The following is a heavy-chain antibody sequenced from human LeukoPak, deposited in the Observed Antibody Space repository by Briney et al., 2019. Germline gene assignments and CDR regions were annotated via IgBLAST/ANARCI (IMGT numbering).Heavy chain of an antibody. CDR3: ASEDAYCGGDCYPY. J-gene: IGHJ4*02. CDR1: GGSISSYY. CDR2: IYYSGST. V-gene: IGHV4-59*04. D-gene: IGHD2-21*02. Sequence: SETLSLTCTVSGGSISSYYWSWIRQPAGKGLEWIGSIYYSGSTYYNPSLKSRVTISVDTSKNQFSLKLSSVTAADTAVYYCASEDAYCGGDCYPYWGQGTLVTVSS.